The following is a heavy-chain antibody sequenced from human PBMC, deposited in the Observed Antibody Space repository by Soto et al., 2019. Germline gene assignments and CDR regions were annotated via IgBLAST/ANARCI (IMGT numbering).Heavy chain of an antibody. CDR2: MNPNSGNT. CDR1: GYTFTSYD. V-gene: IGHV1-8*01. CDR3: ARDHYYDSSGYSGGAFDI. J-gene: IGHJ3*02. D-gene: IGHD3-22*01. Sequence: ASVKVSCKASGYTFTSYDINWVRQATGQGLEWMGWMNPNSGNTGYAQKFQGRVTMTRNTSTSTDYMELSSLRSEDTAVYYCARDHYYDSSGYSGGAFDIWGQGTMVTVSS.